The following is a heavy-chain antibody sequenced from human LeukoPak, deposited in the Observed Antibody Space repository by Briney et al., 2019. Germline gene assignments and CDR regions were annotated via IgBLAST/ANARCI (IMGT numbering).Heavy chain of an antibody. V-gene: IGHV4-59*01. J-gene: IGHJ5*02. CDR1: GGSINSYY. CDR2: IYYSGNT. Sequence: SETLSLTCTVSGGSINSYYWGWIRQPPGKGLEWIGYIYYSGNTNYNPSLKSRVTISVDTSKNQFSLKLSSVTAADTAVYYCTRGMRVLDPWGQGTLVTVAS. CDR3: TRGMRVLDP.